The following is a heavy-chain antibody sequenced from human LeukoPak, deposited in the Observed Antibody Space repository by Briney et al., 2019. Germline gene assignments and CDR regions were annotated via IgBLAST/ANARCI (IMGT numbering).Heavy chain of an antibody. CDR1: GFTFSSYA. CDR2: ISGSGGST. D-gene: IGHD3-22*01. Sequence: GGSLRLSCAASGFTFSSYAMSWVRQAPGKGLEWVSAISGSGGSTYYADSVKGRFTISRDNSKNTLYLQMNSLRAEDTAVYYCAKDGDSSGYLYYYYYMDVWGKGTTVTVSS. V-gene: IGHV3-23*01. CDR3: AKDGDSSGYLYYYYYMDV. J-gene: IGHJ6*03.